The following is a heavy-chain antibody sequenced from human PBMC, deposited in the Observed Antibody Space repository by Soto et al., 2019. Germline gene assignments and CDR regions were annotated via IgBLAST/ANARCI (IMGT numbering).Heavy chain of an antibody. Sequence: GGSLRLSCAASGFTFSSYAMSWVRQAPGKGLEWVSAISGSGGSTYYADSVKGRFTISRDNSKNTLYLQMNSLRAEDTAVYYCAKNERRVLSDIVLMVYAPVSAAEWFDPWGQGTLVTVSS. D-gene: IGHD2-8*01. CDR1: GFTFSSYA. CDR3: AKNERRVLSDIVLMVYAPVSAAEWFDP. J-gene: IGHJ5*02. CDR2: ISGSGGST. V-gene: IGHV3-23*01.